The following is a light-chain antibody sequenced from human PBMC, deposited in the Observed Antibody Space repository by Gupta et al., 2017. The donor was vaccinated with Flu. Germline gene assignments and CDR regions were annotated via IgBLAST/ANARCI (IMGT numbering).Light chain of an antibody. J-gene: IGKJ2*01. V-gene: IGKV3-15*01. Sequence: TLSVSPGERATLSCRASQSVSSKLAWYQQKPGQAPRLLIYGASTRATGIPARFSGSGSGTEFTLTISSLQSEDFAVYYCHQYNDGPLYTFGQGTKLEIK. CDR1: QSVSSK. CDR2: GAS. CDR3: HQYNDGPLYT.